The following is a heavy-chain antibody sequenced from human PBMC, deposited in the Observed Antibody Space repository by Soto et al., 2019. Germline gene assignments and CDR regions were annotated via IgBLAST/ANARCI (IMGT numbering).Heavy chain of an antibody. V-gene: IGHV3-30-3*01. CDR3: ARGSVYCSGGSCYLLDY. Sequence: QVQLVESGGGVVQPGRSLRLSCAASGFTFSSYAMHWVRQAPGKGLEWVAVISYDGSNKYYADSVKGRFTISRDNSKNTLYRQMNSLRAEDTAVYYCARGSVYCSGGSCYLLDYWGQGTLVTVSS. CDR1: GFTFSSYA. J-gene: IGHJ4*02. CDR2: ISYDGSNK. D-gene: IGHD2-15*01.